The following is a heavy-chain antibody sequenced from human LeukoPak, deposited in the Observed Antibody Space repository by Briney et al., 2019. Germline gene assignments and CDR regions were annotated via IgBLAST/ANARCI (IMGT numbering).Heavy chain of an antibody. V-gene: IGHV4-31*03. CDR3: ARTLTISRTPNRFDP. J-gene: IGHJ5*02. CDR1: GGSISSGGYY. D-gene: IGHD3-3*01. Sequence: SQTLSLTCTVSGGSISSGGYYWSWIRQHPGKGLEWIGYIYYSGGTYYNPSLKSRVTISVDTSKNQFSLKLSSVTAADTAVYYCARTLTISRTPNRFDPWGQGTLVTVSS. CDR2: IYYSGGT.